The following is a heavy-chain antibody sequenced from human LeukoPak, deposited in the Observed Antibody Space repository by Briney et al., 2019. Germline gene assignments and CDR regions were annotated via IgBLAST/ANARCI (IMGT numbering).Heavy chain of an antibody. D-gene: IGHD3-22*01. CDR3: ARDQMINYYDSSGFDY. CDR2: NNPNSGSR. Sequence: ASVKVSCKASGYTLTCYYMHWVRHAPGQGLEWMGWNNPNSGSRNYAQKFQSRGTMTRDTSISTAYMELSRLISDDTAVYYCARDQMINYYDSSGFDYWGQGTLVTVSS. CDR1: GYTLTCYY. V-gene: IGHV1-2*02. J-gene: IGHJ4*02.